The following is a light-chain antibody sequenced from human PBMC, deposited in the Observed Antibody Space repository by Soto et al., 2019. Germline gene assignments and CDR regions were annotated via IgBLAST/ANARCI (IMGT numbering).Light chain of an antibody. CDR3: QQYNNWPPWT. Sequence: VMTQSPDTLSVSPGESATISCRASQSVSSKLAWYQQKPGQAPRLLIYGASTRATGVPARFSGSGSGTEFTLTFSSLQSEDFAVYYCQQYNNWPPWTFGQGTRVEIK. V-gene: IGKV3-15*01. CDR2: GAS. CDR1: QSVSSK. J-gene: IGKJ1*01.